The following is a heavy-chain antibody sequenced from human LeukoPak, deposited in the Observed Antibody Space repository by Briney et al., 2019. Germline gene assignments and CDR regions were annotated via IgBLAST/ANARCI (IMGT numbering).Heavy chain of an antibody. V-gene: IGHV3-30*03. D-gene: IGHD4-17*01. Sequence: PGRSLRLSCAASGFTFSSYGMHWVRQAPGKGLEWVAVISYDGSNKYYADSVKGRFTISRDNSKNTLYLQMNSLRAEDTAVYYCARATYTVTTSPMDYWGQGTLVTVSS. CDR3: ARATYTVTTSPMDY. J-gene: IGHJ4*02. CDR2: ISYDGSNK. CDR1: GFTFSSYG.